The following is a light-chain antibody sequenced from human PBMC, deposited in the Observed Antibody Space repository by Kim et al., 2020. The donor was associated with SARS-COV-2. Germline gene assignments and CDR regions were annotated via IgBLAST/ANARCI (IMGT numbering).Light chain of an antibody. CDR2: AAS. CDR3: QQNYSTPRT. J-gene: IGKJ1*01. CDR1: QSITNY. V-gene: IGKV1-39*01. Sequence: DIQMTQSPSSLSASVGDRVTITCRASQSITNYLDWYQQKPGKAPKVLIYAASSLQSGVPSRFSGSGSGTDFTLTISSLQPDDVATYYCQQNYSTPRTFGPGTKVDIK.